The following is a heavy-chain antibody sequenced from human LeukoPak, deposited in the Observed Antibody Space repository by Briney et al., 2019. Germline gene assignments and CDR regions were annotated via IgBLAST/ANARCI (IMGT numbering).Heavy chain of an antibody. CDR3: ARGDIAAAGTSYY. J-gene: IGHJ4*02. V-gene: IGHV3-48*04. Sequence: GGSLRLSCVASGFIFSSYSMNWVRQAPGKGLEWVSYISSSSSTIYYADSVKGRFTISRDNAKNSLYLQMNSLRAEDTAVYYCARGDIAAAGTSYYWGQGTLVTVSS. D-gene: IGHD6-13*01. CDR1: GFIFSSYS. CDR2: ISSSSSTI.